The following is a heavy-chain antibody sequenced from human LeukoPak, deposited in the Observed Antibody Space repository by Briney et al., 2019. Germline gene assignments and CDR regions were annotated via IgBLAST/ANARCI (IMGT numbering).Heavy chain of an antibody. CDR3: AKCAIELTYYYDSSGLTDY. CDR2: INPAGRA. CDR1: GFTFTNHD. Sequence: GGSLRLSCAASGFTFTNHDMHWVRQETGKGLEWVSAINPAGRAYYADSVRGRFIISRENAKNTLYLQMNSLRAEDTAVYYCAKCAIELTYYYDSSGLTDYWGQGTLVTVSS. J-gene: IGHJ4*02. V-gene: IGHV3-13*01. D-gene: IGHD3-22*01.